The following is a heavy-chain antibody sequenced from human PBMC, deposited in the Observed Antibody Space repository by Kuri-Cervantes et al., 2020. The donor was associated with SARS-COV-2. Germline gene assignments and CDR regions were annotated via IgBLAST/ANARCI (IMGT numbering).Heavy chain of an antibody. CDR2: IIPILGIA. J-gene: IGHJ6*02. CDR1: GGTFSSYA. V-gene: IGHV1-69*04. Sequence: SVKVSCKASGGTFSSYAISWVRQAPGQGLEWMGRIIPILGIANYAQKFQGRVTITADKSTSTANMELSSLRSEDTAVYYCARSANYGSGSYYMSYGMDVWGQGTTVTVSS. CDR3: ARSANYGSGSYYMSYGMDV. D-gene: IGHD3-10*01.